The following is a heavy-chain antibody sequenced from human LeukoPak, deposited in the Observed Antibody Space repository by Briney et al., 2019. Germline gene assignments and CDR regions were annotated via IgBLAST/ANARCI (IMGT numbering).Heavy chain of an antibody. CDR2: ISSSSSDI. CDR3: ARGAYCSGGSCYFDY. J-gene: IGHJ4*02. Sequence: GGSLRLSCAASGFTFSSYSMNWVRQAPGKGLEWVSLISSSSSDIYYADSVKGRCTISRDNAKKSLYLQMNSLRAEDTAVYYCARGAYCSGGSCYFDYWGQGTLVTVSS. CDR1: GFTFSSYS. D-gene: IGHD2-15*01. V-gene: IGHV3-21*01.